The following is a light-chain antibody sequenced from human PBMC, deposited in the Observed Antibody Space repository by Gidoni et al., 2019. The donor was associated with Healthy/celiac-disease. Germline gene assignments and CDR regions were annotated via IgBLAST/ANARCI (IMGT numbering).Light chain of an antibody. CDR1: QSLLHSNGYNY. CDR2: LGS. CDR3: MQALQTPLT. J-gene: IGKJ2*01. Sequence: EIVMTQSPLSLPVTPGEPASIACRSSQSLLHSNGYNYLDWYLQKPGPTPQLLIYLGSNRASGVPDRFSGSGSGTDFTLKISRVEAEDVGVYYCMQALQTPLTFGQGTKLEIK. V-gene: IGKV2-28*01.